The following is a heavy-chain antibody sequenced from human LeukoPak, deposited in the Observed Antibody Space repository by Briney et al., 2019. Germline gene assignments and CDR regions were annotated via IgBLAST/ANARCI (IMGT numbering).Heavy chain of an antibody. CDR3: ARDYYDIDAFDI. Sequence: SETLSLTCTVSGGSISSYYWSWIRQPPGKGLEWIGYTYYSGSTNYNPSLKSRVTISVDTSKNQFSLKLSSVTAADTAVYYCARDYYDIDAFDIWGQGTMVTVSS. CDR2: TYYSGST. D-gene: IGHD3-22*01. V-gene: IGHV4-59*01. J-gene: IGHJ3*02. CDR1: GGSISSYY.